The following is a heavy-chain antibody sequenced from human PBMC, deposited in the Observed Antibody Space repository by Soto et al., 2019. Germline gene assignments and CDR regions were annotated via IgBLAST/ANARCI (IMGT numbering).Heavy chain of an antibody. Sequence: QVQLVQSGAEVRKPGSSVKVSCKASGGTFSRYPISWVRQAPGQGLEWMGGIIPMFGTANHAQKFQGRVNITADESTSTAYMELSSLRSEDTAMYFCARARAVAGLYHGMDAWGQGTTVIVSS. J-gene: IGHJ6*02. V-gene: IGHV1-69*01. D-gene: IGHD6-19*01. CDR3: ARARAVAGLYHGMDA. CDR2: IIPMFGTA. CDR1: GGTFSRYP.